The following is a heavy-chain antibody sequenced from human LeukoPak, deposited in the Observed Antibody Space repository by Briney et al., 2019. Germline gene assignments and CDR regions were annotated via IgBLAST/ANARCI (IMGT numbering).Heavy chain of an antibody. V-gene: IGHV4-59*01. J-gene: IGHJ4*02. D-gene: IGHD3-10*01. CDR2: IYYSGST. CDR1: GGSISSYY. CDR3: ARDISDYGSGGYYFDY. Sequence: SETLSLTCTVSGGSISSYYWNWIRQPPGKGLEWIGYIYYSGSTKYNPSLKSRVTISVDTSKNQFSLKLSSLSAADTAVYYCARDISDYGSGGYYFDYWGQGTLVTVSS.